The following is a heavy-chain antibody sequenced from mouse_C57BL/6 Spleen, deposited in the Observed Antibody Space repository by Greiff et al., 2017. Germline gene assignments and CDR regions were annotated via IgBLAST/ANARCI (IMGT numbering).Heavy chain of an antibody. CDR2: IYPGSGST. D-gene: IGHD1-1*01. CDR1: SYTFTSYW. Sequence: VQLQQPGAELVKPGASVKMSCKASSYTFTSYWITWVKQRPGQGLEWIGDIYPGSGSTNYNEKFKSKATLTVDTSSSTAYMQLSSLTSEDSAVYYCALYYYGSSFYYAMDYWGQGTSVTVSS. J-gene: IGHJ4*01. CDR3: ALYYYGSSFYYAMDY. V-gene: IGHV1-55*01.